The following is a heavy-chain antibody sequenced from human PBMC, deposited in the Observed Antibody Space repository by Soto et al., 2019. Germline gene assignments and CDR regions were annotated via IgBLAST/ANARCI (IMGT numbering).Heavy chain of an antibody. V-gene: IGHV1-69*10. CDR3: ATEYSSSVDY. J-gene: IGHJ4*02. D-gene: IGHD6-6*01. Sequence: SVKVSCKASGGTFSSYTISWVRQAPGQGLEWMGGIIPILGIANYAQKFQGRVTITADKSTSTAYMELSSLRSEDTDVYYCATEYSSSVDYWGQGTLVTVSS. CDR1: GGTFSSYT. CDR2: IIPILGIA.